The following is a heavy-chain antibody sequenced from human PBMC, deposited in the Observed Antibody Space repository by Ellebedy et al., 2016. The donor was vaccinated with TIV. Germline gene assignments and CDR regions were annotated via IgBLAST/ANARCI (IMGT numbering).Heavy chain of an antibody. V-gene: IGHV4-59*01. CDR3: ARVSRYLEY. CDR1: GASISGYY. CDR2: IYYSGST. J-gene: IGHJ4*02. Sequence: MPSETLSLTCTVSGASISGYYWGWIRQPPGKTLEWIGYIYYSGSTNYNPSLKSRVTISVDTSKNQFSLNLSSVTAADTAVYYCARVSRYLEYWGQGILVPVSS.